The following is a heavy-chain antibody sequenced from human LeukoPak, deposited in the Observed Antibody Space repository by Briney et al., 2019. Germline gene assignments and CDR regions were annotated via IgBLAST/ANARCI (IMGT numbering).Heavy chain of an antibody. D-gene: IGHD6-6*01. Sequence: SETLSLTCTVSGGSISSSSYYWSWIRQPPGKGLEWIGYICHSGSTYYNPSLKSRVTISVDRSKNQFSLKLSSVTAADTAVYYCARAGKYSSSDYWGQGTLVTVSS. CDR2: ICHSGST. V-gene: IGHV4-30-2*01. CDR3: ARAGKYSSSDY. J-gene: IGHJ4*02. CDR1: GGSISSSSYY.